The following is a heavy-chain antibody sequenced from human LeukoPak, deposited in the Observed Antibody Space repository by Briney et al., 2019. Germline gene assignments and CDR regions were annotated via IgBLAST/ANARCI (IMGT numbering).Heavy chain of an antibody. V-gene: IGHV3-23*01. J-gene: IGHJ4*02. Sequence: GGSLRLSCAASGFTFSSYAMSRVRQAPGKGLEWVSAISGSGGSTYYADSVKGRFTISRDNSKNTLYLQMNSLRAEDTAVYYCAKDEDEQWLVRYFDYWGQGTLVTVSS. CDR2: ISGSGGST. D-gene: IGHD6-19*01. CDR3: AKDEDEQWLVRYFDY. CDR1: GFTFSSYA.